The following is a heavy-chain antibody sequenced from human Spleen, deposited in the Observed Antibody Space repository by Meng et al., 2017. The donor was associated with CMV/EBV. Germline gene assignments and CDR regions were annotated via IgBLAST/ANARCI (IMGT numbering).Heavy chain of an antibody. J-gene: IGHJ6*02. CDR2: IYSGGSST. D-gene: IGHD5-18*01. V-gene: IGHV3-23*03. Sequence: GGSLRLSCAASGFTFSSYAMSWVRQAPGKGLEWVSVIYSGGSSTYYADSVKGRFTISRDNSKNTLYLQMNSLRAEDTAVYYCAKGIQLSRPWSPYYYYGMDVWGQGTTVTVSS. CDR1: GFTFSSYA. CDR3: AKGIQLSRPWSPYYYYGMDV.